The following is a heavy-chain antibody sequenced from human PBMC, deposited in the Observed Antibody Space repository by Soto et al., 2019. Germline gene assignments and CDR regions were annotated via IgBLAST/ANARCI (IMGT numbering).Heavy chain of an antibody. D-gene: IGHD3-10*01. CDR3: ARRRYYGSGSYYNHKPEAFDY. CDR2: INHSGST. V-gene: IGHV4-34*01. J-gene: IGHJ4*02. CDR1: GGSFSGYY. Sequence: SETLSLTCAVYGGSFSGYYWSWIRQPPGKGLEWIGEINHSGSTNYNPSLKSRVTISVDTSKNQFSLKLSSVTAADTAVYYCARRRYYGSGSYYNHKPEAFDYWGQGTLVTVSS.